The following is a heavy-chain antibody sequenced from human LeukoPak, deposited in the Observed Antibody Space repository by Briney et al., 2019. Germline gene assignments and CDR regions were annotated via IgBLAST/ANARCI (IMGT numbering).Heavy chain of an antibody. CDR3: ARTLIAVAFDY. J-gene: IGHJ4*02. D-gene: IGHD6-19*01. Sequence: SETLSLTCAVYGGSFSGCYWSWIRQPPGKGLEWIGEINHSGSTNYNSSLKSRVTISVDTSKNQFSLKLSSVTAADTAVYYCARTLIAVAFDYWGQGTLVTVSS. CDR2: INHSGST. CDR1: GGSFSGCY. V-gene: IGHV4-34*01.